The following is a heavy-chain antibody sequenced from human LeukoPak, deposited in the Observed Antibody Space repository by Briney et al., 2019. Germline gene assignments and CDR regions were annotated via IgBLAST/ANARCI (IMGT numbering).Heavy chain of an antibody. CDR3: ARDKPDYGDYSTSPAYYMDV. CDR2: IYTSGST. D-gene: IGHD4-17*01. V-gene: IGHV4-61*09. CDR1: GGSISSGSYY. J-gene: IGHJ6*03. Sequence: SSQTLSLTXTVSGGSISSGSYYWSWIRQPAGEGLEWSGHIYTSGSTNYNPSLKSRVTMSVDTSKNQFSLKLSSVTAADTAVYYCARDKPDYGDYSTSPAYYMDVWGKGTTVTVSS.